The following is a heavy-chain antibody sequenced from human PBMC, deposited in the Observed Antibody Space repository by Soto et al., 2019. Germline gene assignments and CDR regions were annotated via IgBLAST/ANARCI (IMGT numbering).Heavy chain of an antibody. CDR1: GGSFSGYY. Sequence: SETLSLTCAVYGGSFSGYYWSWIRQPPGKGLEWIGEINHSGSTNYNPSLKSRVTISVDTSKNQFSLKLSSVTAADTAVYYCARSGDDSSGYFKDFDYWGQGTLVTVSS. D-gene: IGHD3-22*01. V-gene: IGHV4-34*01. CDR2: INHSGST. CDR3: ARSGDDSSGYFKDFDY. J-gene: IGHJ4*02.